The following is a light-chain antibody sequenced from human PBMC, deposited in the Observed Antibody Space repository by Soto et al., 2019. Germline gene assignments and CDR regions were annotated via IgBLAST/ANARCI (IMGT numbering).Light chain of an antibody. CDR1: SSDVGSYNF. Sequence: QSALTQPASVSGSPGQSITISCTRTSSDVGSYNFVSWYQQHPGKVPKVMIYEVSKRPSGVSDRFSGSKSGNTASLTISGLQAEDEADYYCCADAGRSTYVFGTGTKATVL. CDR2: EVS. V-gene: IGLV2-23*02. J-gene: IGLJ1*01. CDR3: CADAGRSTYV.